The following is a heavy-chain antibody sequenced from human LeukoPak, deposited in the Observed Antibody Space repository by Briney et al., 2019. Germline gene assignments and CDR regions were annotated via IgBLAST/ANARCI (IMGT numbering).Heavy chain of an antibody. D-gene: IGHD3-9*01. CDR1: GFTFSSYA. J-gene: IGHJ3*02. V-gene: IGHV3-30-3*01. Sequence: GRSLRLSCAASGFTFSSYAMHWVRQAPGKGLEWVAVISYDGSNKYYADSVKGRFTISRDNSKDTLYLQMNSLRAEDTALYYCARGQFDWLLYEAFDIWGQGTMVTVSS. CDR3: ARGQFDWLLYEAFDI. CDR2: ISYDGSNK.